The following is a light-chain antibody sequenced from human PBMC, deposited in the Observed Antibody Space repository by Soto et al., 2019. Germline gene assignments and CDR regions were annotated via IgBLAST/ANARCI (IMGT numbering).Light chain of an antibody. CDR2: LAS. CDR1: QGIRNY. Sequence: IQLTQSPSSLSASVGDRVTITCRASQGIRNYLAWYQQKPGKAPNLLIYLASTLQGGVPSRFSGSGSGTDFSLTISSLQPEDVATYYCQYLNSFPLPFGGGTKVEL. CDR3: QYLNSFPLP. J-gene: IGKJ4*01. V-gene: IGKV1-9*01.